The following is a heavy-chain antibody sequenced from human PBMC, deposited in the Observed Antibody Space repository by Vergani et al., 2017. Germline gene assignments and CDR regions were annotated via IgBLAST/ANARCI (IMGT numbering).Heavy chain of an antibody. CDR1: GFTFSSYA. D-gene: IGHD2-2*01. Sequence: EVQLLESGGGLVQPGGSLRLSCAASGFTFSSYAMSWVRQAPGKGLEWVSAISGSGGSTYYADSVKGRFTISRDNSKNTLYLQMNSLRAEDTAVYYCAADRRYCSSTSCHTGYYYYGMDVWGQGTTVTVSS. CDR2: ISGSGGST. CDR3: AADRRYCSSTSCHTGYYYYGMDV. J-gene: IGHJ6*02. V-gene: IGHV3-23*01.